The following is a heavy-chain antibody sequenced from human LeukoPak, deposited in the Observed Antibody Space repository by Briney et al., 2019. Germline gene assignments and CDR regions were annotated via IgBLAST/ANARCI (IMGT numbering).Heavy chain of an antibody. CDR2: IWYDGSNK. CDR3: TGSSGSHEEFDY. CDR1: GFAFSSYG. V-gene: IGHV3-33*01. J-gene: IGHJ4*02. Sequence: GGSLRLSCAAPGFAFSSYGMHWVRQAPGKGLEWVAVIWYDGSNKYYADSVKGRFTISRDNSKNTLYLQMNSLRAEDTAVYYCTGSSGSHEEFDYWGQGTLVTVSS. D-gene: IGHD1-26*01.